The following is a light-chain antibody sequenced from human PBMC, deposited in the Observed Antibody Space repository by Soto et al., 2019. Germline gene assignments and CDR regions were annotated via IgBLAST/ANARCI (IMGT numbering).Light chain of an antibody. V-gene: IGKV3-11*01. CDR3: QQRSNWPPLA. J-gene: IGKJ4*01. Sequence: EIVLTQSPATRSLSPGERATLSCRASQSVSSYLAWYQQKPGQAPRLIIYDASSRATGIPARFSVSGSGTDFSLAISSLEPEDFAVYYCQQRSNWPPLAIGGGTKVEIK. CDR2: DAS. CDR1: QSVSSY.